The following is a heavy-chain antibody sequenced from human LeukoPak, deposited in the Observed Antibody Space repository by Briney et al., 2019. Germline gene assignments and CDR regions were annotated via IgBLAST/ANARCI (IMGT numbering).Heavy chain of an antibody. CDR1: GFTFSSYA. Sequence: PGGSLRLSCAASGFTFSSYAMHWVRQAPGKGLEWVSVIYSGGSTYYADSVKGRFTISRDNSKNTLYLQMNSLRAEDTAVYYCARGPFYYYMDVWGKGTTVTISS. V-gene: IGHV3-66*01. CDR2: IYSGGST. J-gene: IGHJ6*03. CDR3: ARGPFYYYMDV.